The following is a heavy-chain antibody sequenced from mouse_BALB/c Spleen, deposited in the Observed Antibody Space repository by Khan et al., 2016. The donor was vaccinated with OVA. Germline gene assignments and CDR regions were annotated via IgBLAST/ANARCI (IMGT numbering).Heavy chain of an antibody. CDR2: INPSTGYT. D-gene: IGHD2-5*01. CDR3: GERGSNSAWLAY. Sequence: QVQLKQSGAELAKPGASVKMSCKASGYTFTSYWMHWVKQRPGQGLEWIGYINPSTGYTEYNQRFKDKATLTADKSSSTAYMQLSSLTSEESAVNYCGERGSNSAWLAYWGQGTLVTVSA. CDR1: GYTFTSYW. J-gene: IGHJ3*01. V-gene: IGHV1-7*01.